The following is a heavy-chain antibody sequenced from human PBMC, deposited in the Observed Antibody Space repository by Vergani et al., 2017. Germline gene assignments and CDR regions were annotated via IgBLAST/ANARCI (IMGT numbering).Heavy chain of an antibody. CDR1: GGSISSYY. CDR3: ARALGELSYFDY. Sequence: QMLLQESGPGLVKPSETLSLTCTVSGGSISSYYWSWIRQPPGKGLEWIGYIYYSGSTNYNPSLKSRVTISVDTSKNQFSLKLSSVTAADTAVYYCARALGELSYFDYWGQGTLVTVSS. J-gene: IGHJ4*02. CDR2: IYYSGST. D-gene: IGHD3-16*02. V-gene: IGHV4-59*01.